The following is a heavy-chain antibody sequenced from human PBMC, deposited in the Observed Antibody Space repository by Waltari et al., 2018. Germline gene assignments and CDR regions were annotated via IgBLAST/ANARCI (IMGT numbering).Heavy chain of an antibody. Sequence: EVQLVQSGAEVKKPGESLKISCKGSGYSFTSYWIGWVRQMPGKGLEWMGIIDPGDSDTRYSPSFQGQVTISAYKSISTAYLQWSSLKASDTAMYYCARGGWRITMVRGVHYGMDVWGQGTTVTVSS. D-gene: IGHD3-10*01. CDR3: ARGGWRITMVRGVHYGMDV. J-gene: IGHJ6*02. CDR1: GYSFTSYW. V-gene: IGHV5-51*01. CDR2: IDPGDSDT.